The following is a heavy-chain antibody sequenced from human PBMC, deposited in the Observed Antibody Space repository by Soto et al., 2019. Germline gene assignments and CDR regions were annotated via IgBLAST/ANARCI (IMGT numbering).Heavy chain of an antibody. CDR3: ARGGGPSTDVSFDP. CDR2: IYYSGST. V-gene: IGHV4-59*01. Sequence: SETLSLTCTVSGAPITINYWSWIRQAPGKGLEWIGYIYYSGSTTYNPSLKSRVTMSADTSKDQFSLKLNSVTAADTAVYYCARGGGPSTDVSFDPWGQGTLVTVSS. J-gene: IGHJ5*02. D-gene: IGHD3-16*01. CDR1: GAPITINY.